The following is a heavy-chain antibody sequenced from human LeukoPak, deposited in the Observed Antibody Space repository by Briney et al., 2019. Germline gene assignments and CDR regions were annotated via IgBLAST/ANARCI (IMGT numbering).Heavy chain of an antibody. D-gene: IGHD6-13*01. V-gene: IGHV3-23*01. Sequence: PGGSLRLPCAASGFTFSSYGMSWVRQAPGKGLEWVSAISGSGGSTYYADSVKGRFTISRDNSKNTLYLQMNSLRAEDTAVYYCAKDHLSSGGGSSWYGLGWHAFDIWGQGTMVTVSS. CDR1: GFTFSSYG. CDR3: AKDHLSSGGGSSWYGLGWHAFDI. J-gene: IGHJ3*02. CDR2: ISGSGGST.